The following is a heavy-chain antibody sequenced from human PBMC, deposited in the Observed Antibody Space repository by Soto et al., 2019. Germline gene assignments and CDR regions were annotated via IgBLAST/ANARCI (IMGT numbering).Heavy chain of an antibody. J-gene: IGHJ6*02. CDR2: IYSGGST. V-gene: IGHV3-23*03. CDR3: ARDRDYDFWSGYSGRYGMDV. D-gene: IGHD3-3*01. Sequence: EVQLLESGGGLVQPGGSLRLSCAASGFTFSSYAMSWVRQAPGKGLEWVSVIYSGGSTYYADSVKGRFTISRDNSKNTLYLQMNSLRAEDTAVYYCARDRDYDFWSGYSGRYGMDVWGQGTTVTVSS. CDR1: GFTFSSYA.